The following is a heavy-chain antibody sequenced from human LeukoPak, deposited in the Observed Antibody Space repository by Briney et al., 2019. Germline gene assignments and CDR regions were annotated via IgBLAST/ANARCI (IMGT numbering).Heavy chain of an antibody. Sequence: GGSLRLSCAASGFTFDDYAMHWVRQAPGKGLEWVSGMSWNLARLGYADSVKGRFTISRDNAKNSLYLQMSSLRDEDTAFYYCVKDLASDGGGGFGYWGQGILVAVSS. V-gene: IGHV3-9*01. D-gene: IGHD2-15*01. CDR3: VKDLASDGGGGFGY. CDR2: MSWNLARL. J-gene: IGHJ4*02. CDR1: GFTFDDYA.